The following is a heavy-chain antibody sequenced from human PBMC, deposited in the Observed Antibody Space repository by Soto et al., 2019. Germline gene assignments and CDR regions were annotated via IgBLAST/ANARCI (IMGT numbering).Heavy chain of an antibody. CDR2: ISYDGSNK. J-gene: IGHJ6*02. Sequence: GGSLSLSCAASGFTFSSYGMHWVRQAPGKGLEWVAVISYDGSNKYYADSVKGRFTISRDNSKNTLYLQMNSLRAEDTAVYYCAKRGYFTNGVCPDAYCMDVWCQGTMVTGFS. CDR1: GFTFSSYG. CDR3: AKRGYFTNGVCPDAYCMDV. D-gene: IGHD2-8*01. V-gene: IGHV3-30*18.